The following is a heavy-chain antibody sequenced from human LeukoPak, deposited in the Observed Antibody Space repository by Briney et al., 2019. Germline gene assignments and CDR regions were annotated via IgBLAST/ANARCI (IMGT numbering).Heavy chain of an antibody. Sequence: GGSLRLSCAASGFTFSSYAMNWVRQAPGKGLEWISYIGISSGNTKYADSVKGRFTISGDNAKNSLYLQMNSLRVEDTAVYYCARDHNYAFDNWGQGTLVTVSS. D-gene: IGHD1-1*01. V-gene: IGHV3-48*04. J-gene: IGHJ4*02. CDR1: GFTFSSYA. CDR3: ARDHNYAFDN. CDR2: IGISSGNT.